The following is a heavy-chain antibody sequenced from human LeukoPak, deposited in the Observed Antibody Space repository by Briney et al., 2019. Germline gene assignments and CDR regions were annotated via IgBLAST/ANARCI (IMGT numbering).Heavy chain of an antibody. CDR2: ISGSGGST. Sequence: GGSLRLSCAASGFTFSSYAMSWVRQAPGKGLEWVSAISGSGGSTYYADSVKGRFTISRDNSKNTLYLQMNSLRAEDTAVYYCAKGGYYDSSGPFYPYYFDYWGQGTLVTVSS. D-gene: IGHD3-22*01. CDR1: GFTFSSYA. J-gene: IGHJ4*02. V-gene: IGHV3-23*01. CDR3: AKGGYYDSSGPFYPYYFDY.